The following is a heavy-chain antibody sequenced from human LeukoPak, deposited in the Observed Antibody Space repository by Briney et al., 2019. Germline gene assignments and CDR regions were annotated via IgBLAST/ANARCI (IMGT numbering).Heavy chain of an antibody. J-gene: IGHJ6*02. Sequence: PGGSLRLSCVACGFTLDAYAMHWVRQVRGKGLECVSLINADGSRTYYADSVKGRFIISRDNYKNSLYLQMTSLRPEDSALYYCATWAFYHDLDVCGRGTTVTVSS. CDR2: INADGSRT. CDR1: GFTLDAYA. CDR3: ATWAFYHDLDV. V-gene: IGHV3-43*02. D-gene: IGHD3-3*01.